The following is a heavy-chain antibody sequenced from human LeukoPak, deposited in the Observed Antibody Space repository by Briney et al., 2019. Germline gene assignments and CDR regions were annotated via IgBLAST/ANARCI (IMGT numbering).Heavy chain of an antibody. Sequence: PGGSLSLSCAASGFTVSDFTMHWVRQAPGKGREGVAVIYDGGTKHYADSVKGRFTISRDNSNDALYLQMNSLRAEDTAMYYCVSWTHSGHEWQNGGAFDIWGQGTVVTVSA. D-gene: IGHD5-12*01. CDR2: IYDGGTK. V-gene: IGHV3-30-3*01. CDR3: VSWTHSGHEWQNGGAFDI. J-gene: IGHJ3*02. CDR1: GFTVSDFT.